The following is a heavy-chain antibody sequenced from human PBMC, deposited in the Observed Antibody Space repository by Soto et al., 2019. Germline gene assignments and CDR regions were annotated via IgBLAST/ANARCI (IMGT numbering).Heavy chain of an antibody. CDR3: ARVVGARGHWFDP. CDR1: GYTFTSYG. J-gene: IGHJ5*02. Sequence: QVQLVQSGAEVKKPGASVKVSCKASGYTFTSYGISWVRQAPGQGLEWMGRISAYNGNTNYAQKLQGRVTMTTDTXTSTADMELRSLRSDDTAVYYCARVVGARGHWFDPWGQGTLVTVSS. CDR2: ISAYNGNT. D-gene: IGHD1-26*01. V-gene: IGHV1-18*01.